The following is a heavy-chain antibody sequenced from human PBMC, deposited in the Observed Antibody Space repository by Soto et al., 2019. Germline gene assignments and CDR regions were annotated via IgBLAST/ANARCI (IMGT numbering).Heavy chain of an antibody. V-gene: IGHV3-30*03. CDR2: ISYDGSNK. J-gene: IGHJ4*02. CDR1: GFTFSSYG. CDR3: ASNNPYSPSDY. D-gene: IGHD5-18*01. Sequence: QVQLVESGGGVVQPGRSLRLSCAASGFTFSSYGMHWVRQAPGKGLEWVAVISYDGSNKYYADSVKGRFTISRDNPKNTLYLQMNSLRAEDTAVYYCASNNPYSPSDYWGQGTLVTVSS.